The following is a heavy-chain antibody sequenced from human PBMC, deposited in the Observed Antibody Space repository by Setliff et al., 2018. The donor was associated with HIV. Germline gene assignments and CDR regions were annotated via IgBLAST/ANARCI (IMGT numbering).Heavy chain of an antibody. CDR3: ARAHFLVAMTRNWFDP. D-gene: IGHD5-12*01. CDR2: INPKSGVA. V-gene: IGHV1-2*06. J-gene: IGHJ5*02. CDR1: GYTFTGFY. Sequence: ASVKVSCKASGYTFTGFYIHWVRQAPGQGLEWIGRINPKSGVADYLKKFQGRVTMTADTLSNTAHMELIRPRFDDTAVYYCARAHFLVAMTRNWFDPWGQGTLVTVSS.